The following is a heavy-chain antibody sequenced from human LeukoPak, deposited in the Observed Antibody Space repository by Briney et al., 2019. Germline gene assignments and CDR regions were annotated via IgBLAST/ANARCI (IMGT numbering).Heavy chain of an antibody. Sequence: GASVKVSCKASGGTFSSYAFSWVRQAPGQGLEWMGGIIPLFGTANYAQKFQGRVTITADESTSTAYMELSSLRSEDTAMYYCARGLCSGGSCYSQYFYYVDVWGKGTTVTISS. D-gene: IGHD2-15*01. CDR2: IIPLFGTA. CDR3: ARGLCSGGSCYSQYFYYVDV. CDR1: GGTFSSYA. V-gene: IGHV1-69*13. J-gene: IGHJ6*03.